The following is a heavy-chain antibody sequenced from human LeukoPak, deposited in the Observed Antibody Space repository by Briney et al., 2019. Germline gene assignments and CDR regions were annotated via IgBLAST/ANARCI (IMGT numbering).Heavy chain of an antibody. CDR1: GVSVTNSRYY. CDR2: IQYGGNT. D-gene: IGHD5-12*01. Sequence: KSSETLSLTCGLSGVSVTNSRYYWGWVRQFPGKELEWIGTIQYGGNTYYNPSLRSRVTLSTDSSSNQFSLRLTSMTAADTAVYYCTGYSGFDWRNYFDYWGRGFLVAVSA. J-gene: IGHJ4*02. CDR3: TGYSGFDWRNYFDY. V-gene: IGHV4-39*01.